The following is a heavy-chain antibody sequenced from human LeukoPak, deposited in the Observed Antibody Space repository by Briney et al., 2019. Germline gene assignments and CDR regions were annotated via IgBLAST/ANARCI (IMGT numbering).Heavy chain of an antibody. J-gene: IGHJ4*02. CDR1: ACWISSGYY. V-gene: IGHV4-38-2*01. CDR2: IYHSWST. CDR3: ASPPSG. D-gene: IGHD6-25*01. Sequence: WETLSLTCVVSACWISSGYYWGWNRQAPGKGLDWIGSIYHSWSTYYNPSFKSRVTILVDTSKNQFSLKLSSVTAADTAVYYCASPPSGWGQGTLVTVSS.